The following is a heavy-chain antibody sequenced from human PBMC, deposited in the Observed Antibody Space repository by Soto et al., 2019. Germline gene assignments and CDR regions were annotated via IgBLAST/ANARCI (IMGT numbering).Heavy chain of an antibody. CDR3: ARADRTLVTSYSLDV. Sequence: SETLSLTCAVYGGSFSGYYWTWIRQPPGKGLEWIGEINHSGTINFNPSLTSRLTISLDTSKKHFSLKLSSVTDADTAAYYCARADRTLVTSYSLDVWGQGTTVT. D-gene: IGHD2-21*02. CDR2: INHSGTI. J-gene: IGHJ6*02. CDR1: GGSFSGYY. V-gene: IGHV4-34*01.